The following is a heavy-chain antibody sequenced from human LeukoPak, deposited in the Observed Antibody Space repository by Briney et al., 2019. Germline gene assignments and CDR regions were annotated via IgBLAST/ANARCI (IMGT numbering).Heavy chain of an antibody. J-gene: IGHJ6*03. D-gene: IGHD6-6*01. Sequence: GASVKVSCKASEGTFSNSAISWVRQAPGQGLEWMGGIIPILGTSTYAQRFQGRVTITADESTSTAYMELSSLRSDDTAVYYCARLVYYYYMDVWGKGTTVTVSS. CDR3: ARLVYYYYMDV. CDR2: IIPILGTS. V-gene: IGHV1-69*13. CDR1: EGTFSNSA.